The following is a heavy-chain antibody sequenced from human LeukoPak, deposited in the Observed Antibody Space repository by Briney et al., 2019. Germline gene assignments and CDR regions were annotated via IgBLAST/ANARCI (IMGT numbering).Heavy chain of an antibody. D-gene: IGHD2-2*01. J-gene: IGHJ4*02. CDR1: GFIFSSYW. CDR3: ARRVVVPAAPYYFDY. Sequence: GGSLRLSCAASGFIFSSYWMHWVRQAPGKGLVWVSRINSDGSSTSYADSVKGRFTISRDNAKNTLYLQMNSLRAEDTAVYYCARRVVVPAAPYYFDYWGQGTLSPSPQ. V-gene: IGHV3-74*01. CDR2: INSDGSST.